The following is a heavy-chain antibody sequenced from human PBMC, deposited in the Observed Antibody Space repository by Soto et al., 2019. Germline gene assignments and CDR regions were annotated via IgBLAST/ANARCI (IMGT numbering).Heavy chain of an antibody. V-gene: IGHV3-13*01. CDR1: GFTFSSYD. Sequence: HPGGSLRLSCAASGFTFSSYDMHWVRQATGKGLEWVSAIGTAGDTYYPGSVKGRFTISRENAKNSLYLQMNSLRAGDTAVYYCARYGSGSYWADYGMDVWGQGTTVTVSS. D-gene: IGHD3-10*01. CDR2: IGTAGDT. CDR3: ARYGSGSYWADYGMDV. J-gene: IGHJ6*02.